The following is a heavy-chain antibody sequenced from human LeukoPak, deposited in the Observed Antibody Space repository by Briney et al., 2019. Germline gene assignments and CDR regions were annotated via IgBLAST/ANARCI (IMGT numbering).Heavy chain of an antibody. Sequence: SETLSLTRTVSGYSISSGYYWGWIRQPPGKGLEWIGSIYHSGSTYYNPSLKSRVTISVDTSKNQFSLKLSSVTAADTAVYYCAREGLIVGATIDYWGQGTLATVSS. V-gene: IGHV4-38-2*02. D-gene: IGHD1-26*01. CDR3: AREGLIVGATIDY. CDR2: IYHSGST. CDR1: GYSISSGYY. J-gene: IGHJ4*02.